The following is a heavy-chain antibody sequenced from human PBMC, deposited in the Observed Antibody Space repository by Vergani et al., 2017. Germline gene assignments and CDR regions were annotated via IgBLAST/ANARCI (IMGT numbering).Heavy chain of an antibody. D-gene: IGHD4-17*01. V-gene: IGHV3-7*03. CDR2: IKQDGTEK. CDR3: ARDTGDL. CDR1: GFTFSSYA. Sequence: EVQLVESGGGLVQPGGSLRLSCSASGFTFSSYAMHWVRQAPGKGLEWVANIKQDGTEKYYVDSVKGRFTISRDNAKNSLYLQMNSLRAEDTAVYYCARDTGDLWGRGTLVTVSS. J-gene: IGHJ2*01.